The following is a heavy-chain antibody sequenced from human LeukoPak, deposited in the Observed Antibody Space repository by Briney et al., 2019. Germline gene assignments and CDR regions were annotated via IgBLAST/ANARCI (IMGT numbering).Heavy chain of an antibody. D-gene: IGHD6-13*01. Sequence: TLSLTCTVFGGSISSGSYYWSWIRQPAGKGLEWIGRIYTSGSTNYNPSLKSRVTISVDTSKNQFSLKLSSVTAADTAVYYCATIAAAATAHFDYWGQGTLVTVSS. J-gene: IGHJ4*02. CDR1: GGSISSGSYY. CDR2: IYTSGST. V-gene: IGHV4-61*02. CDR3: ATIAAAATAHFDY.